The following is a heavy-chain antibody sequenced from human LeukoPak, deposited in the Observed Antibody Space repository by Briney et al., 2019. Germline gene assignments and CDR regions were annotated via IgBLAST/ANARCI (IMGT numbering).Heavy chain of an antibody. Sequence: SETLSLTCAVYGGFFSGYYWSWIRQPPGKGLEWIGEINHSGSTNYNPSLKSRVTISVDTSKNQFSLKLSSVTAADTAVYYCARGLPRYSSGWYVDYWGQGTLVTVSS. J-gene: IGHJ4*02. CDR2: INHSGST. V-gene: IGHV4-34*01. CDR3: ARGLPRYSSGWYVDY. CDR1: GGFFSGYY. D-gene: IGHD6-19*01.